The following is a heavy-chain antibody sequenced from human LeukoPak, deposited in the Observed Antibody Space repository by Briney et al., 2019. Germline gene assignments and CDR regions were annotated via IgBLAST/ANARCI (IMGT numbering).Heavy chain of an antibody. J-gene: IGHJ4*02. Sequence: PSETLSLTCAVSGYSISSGYYWGWIRRPPGKGLEWIGSIYHSGSTYYNPSLKSRVTISVDTSKNQFSLKLSSVTAADTAVYYCARLEVTKIVRQYYFDYWGQGTLVTVSS. CDR1: GYSISSGYY. CDR2: IYHSGST. D-gene: IGHD3-22*01. CDR3: ARLEVTKIVRQYYFDY. V-gene: IGHV4-38-2*01.